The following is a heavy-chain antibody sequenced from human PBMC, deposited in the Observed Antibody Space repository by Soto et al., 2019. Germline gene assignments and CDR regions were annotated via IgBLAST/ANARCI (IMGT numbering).Heavy chain of an antibody. CDR3: ARESEDLTSNFDY. Sequence: EVQLVESGGGLVKPGGYLRLSCAASGFTFTRYSMNWVRQAPGKGLEWVSSISSTTNYIYYGDSMNGRFTISRDNAKNSLYLKMNSLRAEDTAVYYCARESEDLTSNFDYWGQGTLVTVSS. CDR1: GFTFTRYS. CDR2: ISSTTNYI. J-gene: IGHJ4*02. V-gene: IGHV3-21*06.